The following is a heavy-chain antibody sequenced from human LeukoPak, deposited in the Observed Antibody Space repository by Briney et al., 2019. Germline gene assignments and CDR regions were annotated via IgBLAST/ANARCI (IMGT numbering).Heavy chain of an antibody. V-gene: IGHV3-7*01. CDR3: ARDSAGNDY. J-gene: IGHJ4*02. CDR2: IKQDGSEK. D-gene: IGHD6-13*01. CDR1: GFTFSTCW. Sequence: GGSLRLSCAASGFTFSTCWMSWVRQAPGKGLEWVANIKQDGSEKYYVDSVKGRFTISRDNAKNSLYLQMNSLRAEDTAMYYCARDSAGNDYWGQGTLVTVSS.